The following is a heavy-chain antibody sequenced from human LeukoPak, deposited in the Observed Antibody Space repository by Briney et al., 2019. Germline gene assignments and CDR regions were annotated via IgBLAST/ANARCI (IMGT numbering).Heavy chain of an antibody. Sequence: SGPTLVKPTQTLTQTCTFSGFSLSTSGMCVSWIRQPPGKALEWLARIDWDDDKYYSTSLKTRLTISKDTSKNQVVLTMTNMDPQDTATYYCARIRRTTVVTAGAFDIWGQGTMVTVSS. CDR2: IDWDDDK. CDR3: ARIRRTTVVTAGAFDI. D-gene: IGHD4-23*01. J-gene: IGHJ3*02. V-gene: IGHV2-70*11. CDR1: GFSLSTSGMC.